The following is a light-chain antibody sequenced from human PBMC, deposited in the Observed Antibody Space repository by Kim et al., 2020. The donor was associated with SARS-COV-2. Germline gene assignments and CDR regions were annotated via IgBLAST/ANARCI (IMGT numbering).Light chain of an antibody. J-gene: IGLJ3*02. CDR3: QTWGTGIWV. V-gene: IGLV4-69*02. CDR1: SGDRSHA. CDR2: VNCDGSH. Sequence: AAVKLTCTQGSGDRSHAIAWHQQKSDKGPRFWMKVNCDGSHSKGYGIPDRFSGSSSGAERYLSISSHQSDDEADYYCQTWGTGIWVFGGGTQLSVL.